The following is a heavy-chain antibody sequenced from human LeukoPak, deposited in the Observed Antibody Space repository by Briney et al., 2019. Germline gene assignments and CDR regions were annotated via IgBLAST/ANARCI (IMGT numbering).Heavy chain of an antibody. Sequence: SETLSLTCTVSGASISSYYWSWIRQPPGKGLEWIGYVYYSGNTNYNPSLMSRVSISVDTSKNQFSLNLSSVTAADTAVYYCAAFRQWLVILDYWGQGTLVTVPS. CDR1: GASISSYY. CDR3: AAFRQWLVILDY. CDR2: VYYSGNT. D-gene: IGHD6-19*01. V-gene: IGHV4-59*08. J-gene: IGHJ4*02.